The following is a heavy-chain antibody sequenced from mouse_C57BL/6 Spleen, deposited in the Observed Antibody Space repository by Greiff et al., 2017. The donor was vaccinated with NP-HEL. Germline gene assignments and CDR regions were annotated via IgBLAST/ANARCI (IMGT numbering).Heavy chain of an antibody. J-gene: IGHJ4*01. Sequence: EVKLVESGGGLVKPGGSLKLSCAASGFTFSDYGMHWVRQAPEKGLEWVAYISSGSSTIYYADTVKGRFTISRDNAKNTLFLQMTSLRSEDTAMYYCALPYDYDEEDYAMDYWGQGTSVTVSS. V-gene: IGHV5-17*01. CDR2: ISSGSSTI. CDR1: GFTFSDYG. D-gene: IGHD2-4*01. CDR3: ALPYDYDEEDYAMDY.